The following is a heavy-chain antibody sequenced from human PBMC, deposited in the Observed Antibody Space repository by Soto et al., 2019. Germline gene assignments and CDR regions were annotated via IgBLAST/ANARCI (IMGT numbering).Heavy chain of an antibody. Sequence: SETLYLTCAVYGGSFSGYYWSWIRQPPGKGLEWIGDIYHSGSTNYNPSLKSRVTISVDTSKNQFSLKLSSVTAADTAVYYCARDRLIAAAGNYYYYYGTDVLVQGTTVTVFS. CDR2: IYHSGST. J-gene: IGHJ6*02. CDR1: GGSFSGYY. CDR3: ARDRLIAAAGNYYYYYGTDV. D-gene: IGHD6-13*01. V-gene: IGHV4-34*01.